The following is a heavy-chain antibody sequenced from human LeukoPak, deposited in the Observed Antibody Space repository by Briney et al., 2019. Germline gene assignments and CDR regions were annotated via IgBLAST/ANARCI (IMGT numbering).Heavy chain of an antibody. CDR3: ARGDDYYGSGISRNYYYYYGMDV. CDR2: ISSSSSYI. J-gene: IGHJ6*02. CDR1: GFTFSSYS. D-gene: IGHD3-10*01. Sequence: SGGSLRLSCAASGFTFSSYSMNWVRQAPGKGLEWVSSISSSSSYIYYADSVKGRFTISRDNAKNSLYLQMNSLRAEDTAVYYCARGDDYYGSGISRNYYYYYGMDVWGQGTTVTVSS. V-gene: IGHV3-21*01.